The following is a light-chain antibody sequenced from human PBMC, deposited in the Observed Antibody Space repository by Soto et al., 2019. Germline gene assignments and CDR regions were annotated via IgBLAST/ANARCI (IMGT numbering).Light chain of an antibody. CDR2: DAS. CDR1: QSISRS. J-gene: IGKJ4*01. CDR3: QPYNNWPLT. V-gene: IGKV3-15*01. Sequence: IVFTPSSTILSVSPGERATLSWQASQSISRSLAWYQQKPGQAPRLLISDASTRATGIPARFSGSGSGTEFTLTISSLQSEDFAVYYCQPYNNWPLTFGGGTKVDIK.